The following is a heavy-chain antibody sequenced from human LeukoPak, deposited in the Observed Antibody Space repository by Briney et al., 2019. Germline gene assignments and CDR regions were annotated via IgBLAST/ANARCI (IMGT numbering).Heavy chain of an antibody. CDR2: LRPDGSDK. V-gene: IGHV3-7*01. J-gene: IGHJ5*02. D-gene: IGHD5-18*01. Sequence: GGSLRLSCAASGFTFSSYWMTWVRQAPGKGLEWVANLRPDGSDKYYVNSVRGRFTISRDNAKNLLYLQMNSLRAEDTAVYYCARDAYSDASESWGQETLVTVSS. CDR1: GFTFSSYW. CDR3: ARDAYSDASES.